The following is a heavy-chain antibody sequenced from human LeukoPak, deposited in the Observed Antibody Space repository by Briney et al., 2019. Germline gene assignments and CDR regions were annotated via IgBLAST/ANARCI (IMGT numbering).Heavy chain of an antibody. D-gene: IGHD3-3*01. CDR2: IYTSGST. CDR1: GGFISSYY. V-gene: IGHV4-4*07. CDR3: ARDSYFGDSWYFDL. J-gene: IGHJ2*01. Sequence: SETLSLTCTVSGGFISSYYWSWIRQPAGKGLEWIGRIYTSGSTNYNPSLKSRVTMSVDTSKNQFSLKLSSVTAADTAGYYCARDSYFGDSWYFDLWGRGTLVTVSS.